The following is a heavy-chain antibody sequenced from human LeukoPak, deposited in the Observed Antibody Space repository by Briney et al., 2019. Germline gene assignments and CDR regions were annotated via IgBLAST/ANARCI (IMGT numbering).Heavy chain of an antibody. D-gene: IGHD2-2*01. Sequence: PGRSLRLSCTVSGFTFSSFPMHWVRQAPGKGLDWVALISYDGYETYYADSVKGRFTISRDNSKNTLYLQMNSLRAEDTAVYYCAKEKGGYCSSTSCYPLLVFDYWGQGTLVTVSS. V-gene: IGHV3-30*07. CDR3: AKEKGGYCSSTSCYPLLVFDY. CDR2: ISYDGYET. CDR1: GFTFSSFP. J-gene: IGHJ4*02.